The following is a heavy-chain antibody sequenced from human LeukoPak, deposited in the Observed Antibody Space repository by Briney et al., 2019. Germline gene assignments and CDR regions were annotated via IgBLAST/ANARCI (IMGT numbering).Heavy chain of an antibody. J-gene: IGHJ4*02. CDR3: AKDMTPSYDSSGHYFDY. CDR1: GFTFDDYA. D-gene: IGHD3-22*01. V-gene: IGHV3-43*02. Sequence: PGGSLRLSCAASGFTFDDYAMHWVRQAPGKGLEWVSLISGDGGSTYYADSVKGRFTISRDNSKNSLYLQMNSLRTEDTALYYCAKDMTPSYDSSGHYFDYWGQGALVTVSS. CDR2: ISGDGGST.